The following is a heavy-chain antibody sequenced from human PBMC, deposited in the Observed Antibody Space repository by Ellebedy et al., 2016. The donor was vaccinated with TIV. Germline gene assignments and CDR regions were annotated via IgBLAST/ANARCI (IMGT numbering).Heavy chain of an antibody. Sequence: ASVKVSCKASGGTFSSYAISWVRQAPGQGLEWMGGIIPIFGTANYAQKFQGRVTITADESTSTAYMELSSLRSEDTAVYYCARVAGGSFGVEWYYYGMDVWGQGTTVTVSS. J-gene: IGHJ6*02. CDR1: GGTFSSYA. V-gene: IGHV1-69*13. CDR2: IIPIFGTA. CDR3: ARVAGGSFGVEWYYYGMDV. D-gene: IGHD3-3*01.